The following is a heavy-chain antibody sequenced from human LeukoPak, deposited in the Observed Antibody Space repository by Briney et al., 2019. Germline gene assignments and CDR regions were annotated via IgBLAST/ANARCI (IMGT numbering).Heavy chain of an antibody. D-gene: IGHD3-10*01. CDR3: ASARGGTMVWGVGGGDWFDP. Sequence: ASVTLSRKASGYTFTCYYLHWIRHRPGPGHEWMGFTNPNSSGTTYAQTFQGRVTITRDTSISKAYMELRRLRSDDTAAYYCASARGGTMVWGVGGGDWFDPWGQGTLVTVSS. J-gene: IGHJ5*02. CDR1: GYTFTCYY. V-gene: IGHV1-2*02. CDR2: TNPNSSGT.